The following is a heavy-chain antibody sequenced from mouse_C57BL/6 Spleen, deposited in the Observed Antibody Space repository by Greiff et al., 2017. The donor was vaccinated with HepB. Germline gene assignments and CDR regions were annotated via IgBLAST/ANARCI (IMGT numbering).Heavy chain of an antibody. CDR1: GFTFSSYA. CDR3: ARDEDSKYYFDY. J-gene: IGHJ2*01. D-gene: IGHD2-5*01. CDR2: ISDGGSYT. Sequence: EVKLLESGGGLVKPGGSLKLSCAASGFTFSSYAMSWVRQTPEKRLEWVATISDGGSYTYYPDNVKGRFTISRDNAKNNLYLQMSHLKSEDTAMYYCARDEDSKYYFDYWGQGTTLTVSS. V-gene: IGHV5-4*01.